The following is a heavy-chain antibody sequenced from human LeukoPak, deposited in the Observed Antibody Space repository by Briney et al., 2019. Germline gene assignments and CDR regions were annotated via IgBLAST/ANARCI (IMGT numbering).Heavy chain of an antibody. CDR3: ARNPPGIVGAPTHYCYYMDV. Sequence: GGSLRLSCAASGFTFSDYAMIWVRQAPGKGLEWVAGISASGASPYYADSVKGRFTISRDNSKNTLYLQMNSLTAEDTAVYYCARNPPGIVGAPTHYCYYMDVWGRGTTVTISS. D-gene: IGHD1-26*01. CDR1: GFTFSDYA. CDR2: ISASGASP. J-gene: IGHJ6*03. V-gene: IGHV3-23*01.